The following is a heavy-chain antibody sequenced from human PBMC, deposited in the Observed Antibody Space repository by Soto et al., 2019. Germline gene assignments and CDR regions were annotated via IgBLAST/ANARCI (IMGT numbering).Heavy chain of an antibody. CDR2: ISAYNGNT. J-gene: IGHJ4*02. Sequence: QVQLVQSGVEVKKPGASVKVSCKASGYTFTTYSISWLRQAPGQGLEWMGWISAYNGNTNSAQRLQGRVTMTLDTSTSTVYMELRSLTSDDTAVYYCARHGGYAPLDYWGQGTLVTVSS. V-gene: IGHV1-18*01. CDR3: ARHGGYAPLDY. CDR1: GYTFTTYS. D-gene: IGHD2-2*01.